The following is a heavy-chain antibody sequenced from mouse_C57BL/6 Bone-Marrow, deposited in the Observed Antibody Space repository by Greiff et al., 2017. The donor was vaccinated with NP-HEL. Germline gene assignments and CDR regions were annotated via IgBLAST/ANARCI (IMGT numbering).Heavy chain of an antibody. J-gene: IGHJ1*03. D-gene: IGHD2-4*01. CDR1: GYAFSSYW. CDR2: IYPGDGDT. Sequence: VQLQQSGAELVKPGASVKISCKASGYAFSSYWMNWVKQRPGQGLEWIGQIYPGDGDTTYNGKFKGKATLTADKSSSTAYMQLSSLTSEDSAVYFCARGGYDYDSYWYFDVWGTGTTVTVSS. V-gene: IGHV1-80*01. CDR3: ARGGYDYDSYWYFDV.